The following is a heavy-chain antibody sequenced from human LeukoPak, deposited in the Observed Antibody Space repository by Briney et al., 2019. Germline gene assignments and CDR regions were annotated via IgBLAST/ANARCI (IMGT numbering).Heavy chain of an antibody. CDR2: IYYSGST. Sequence: SETLSLTCTVSGGSISSSSYYWGWIRQPPGKGLEWIGSIYYSGSTYYNPSLKSRVTISVDTSKNQFSLKLSSVTAADTAVYYCMGYATATASFDYWDQGTLVTVSS. D-gene: IGHD2-8*01. V-gene: IGHV4-39*01. CDR1: GGSISSSSYY. J-gene: IGHJ4*02. CDR3: MGYATATASFDY.